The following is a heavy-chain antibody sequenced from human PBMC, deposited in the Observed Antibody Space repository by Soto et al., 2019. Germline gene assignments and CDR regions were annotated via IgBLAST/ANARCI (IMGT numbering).Heavy chain of an antibody. D-gene: IGHD6-13*01. V-gene: IGHV4-4*07. Sequence: SETLSLTCTVSGGSISSFYWSWIRQPAGKGLEWIGRIYSGGRNNYNPSLKSRVTISVDTSKNQFSLTLSPVTAADTAMYYCARGSSRWDYWGQGTLVTVSS. CDR2: IYSGGRN. CDR3: ARGSSRWDY. J-gene: IGHJ4*02. CDR1: GGSISSFY.